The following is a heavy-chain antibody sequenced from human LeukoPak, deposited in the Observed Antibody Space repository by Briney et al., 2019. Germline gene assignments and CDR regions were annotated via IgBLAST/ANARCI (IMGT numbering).Heavy chain of an antibody. J-gene: IGHJ4*02. CDR2: ITSAGAT. Sequence: PGGSLRLSCAASGFTFSTYAMSWVRQAPGKGLEWVSTITSAGATYYADSVKGRFTISRDNSKDTLYLQMNSLRAEDTAVYYCAKDGQSSGWNFDYWGQGTLVTVSS. V-gene: IGHV3-23*01. CDR3: AKDGQSSGWNFDY. D-gene: IGHD6-19*01. CDR1: GFTFSTYA.